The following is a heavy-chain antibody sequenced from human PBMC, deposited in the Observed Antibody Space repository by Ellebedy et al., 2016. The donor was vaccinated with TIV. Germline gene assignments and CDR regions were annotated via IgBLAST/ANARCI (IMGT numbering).Heavy chain of an antibody. J-gene: IGHJ1*01. Sequence: GESLKISCAASGFTFSDHYMEWVRQAPGKGLEWVSGISAGGNTYYADSVKGRFTISRNDSKNTLYLQMNSLRAEDTAIYYCAREAGTSGWYSGFQHWGQGTLVTVSS. D-gene: IGHD6-19*01. CDR1: GFTFSDHY. V-gene: IGHV3-53*01. CDR2: ISAGGNT. CDR3: AREAGTSGWYSGFQH.